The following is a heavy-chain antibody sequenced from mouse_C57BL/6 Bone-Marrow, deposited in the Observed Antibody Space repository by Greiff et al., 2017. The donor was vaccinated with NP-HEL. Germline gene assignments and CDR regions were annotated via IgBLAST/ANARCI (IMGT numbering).Heavy chain of an antibody. Sequence: VQLQQSGPVLVKPGASVKMSCKASGYTFTDYYMNWVKQSHGKSLEWIGVINPYNGGTSYNQKFKGKATLTVDKSSSTAYMELNSLTSEDSAVYYCARGTGKWFAYWGQGTLVTVSA. CDR2: INPYNGGT. V-gene: IGHV1-19*01. D-gene: IGHD3-3*01. J-gene: IGHJ3*01. CDR1: GYTFTDYY. CDR3: ARGTGKWFAY.